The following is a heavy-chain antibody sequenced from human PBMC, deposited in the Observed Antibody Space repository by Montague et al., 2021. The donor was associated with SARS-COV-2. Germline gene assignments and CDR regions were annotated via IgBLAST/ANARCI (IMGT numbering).Heavy chain of an antibody. CDR1: GDSISTNY. Sequence: SETLSLTCTVSGDSISTNYWSWIRQPPGKGLEWIGYIYYRGSTNYNPSLKSRITMSVDTSKNQFSLKVSSVTAADTAVYYCARARQYNWFDAWGQGKLVTVPS. V-gene: IGHV4-59*01. D-gene: IGHD6-19*01. J-gene: IGHJ5*02. CDR2: IYYRGST. CDR3: ARARQYNWFDA.